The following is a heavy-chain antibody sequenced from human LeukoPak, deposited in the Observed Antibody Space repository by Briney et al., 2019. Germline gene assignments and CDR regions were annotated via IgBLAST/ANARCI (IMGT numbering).Heavy chain of an antibody. CDR1: GGSISSGSCY. J-gene: IGHJ4*02. V-gene: IGHV4-61*02. Sequence: SQTLSLTCTVSGGSISSGSCYWSWIRRPAGKGLEWIGRIYTSGSTNYNPSLKSRVTISVDKSKNQFSLKLSSVTAADTAVYYCVRDGRRVASEFDYWGQGTLVTVSS. CDR2: IYTSGST. D-gene: IGHD5-12*01. CDR3: VRDGRRVASEFDY.